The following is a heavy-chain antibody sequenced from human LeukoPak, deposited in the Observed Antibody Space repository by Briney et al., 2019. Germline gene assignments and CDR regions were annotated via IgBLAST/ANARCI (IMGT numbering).Heavy chain of an antibody. CDR2: IKQDGSEK. J-gene: IGHJ3*02. CDR1: GFTFSSYW. CDR3: ARGARKNLVGVTWKAFDI. Sequence: GGSLRLSCAASGFTFSSYWMSWVRQAPGKGLEWVANIKQDGSEKYYVDSVKGRFTISRDNAKNSLYLQMNSLRAEDTAVYYCARGARKNLVGVTWKAFDIWGQGTMVTVSS. V-gene: IGHV3-7*01. D-gene: IGHD1-26*01.